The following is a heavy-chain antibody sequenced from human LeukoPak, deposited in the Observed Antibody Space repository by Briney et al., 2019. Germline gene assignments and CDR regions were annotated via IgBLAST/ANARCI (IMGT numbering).Heavy chain of an antibody. CDR2: IRFDGGKK. Sequence: TGGSLRLPCAASGFSFSTYGFHWVRQAPGKGLEWVTFIRFDGGKKNYADSVKGRFAISRDNSKNTVYLQMNSLRAEDTAVYYCARSGSNYYYSYMDVWGKGTTVTVSS. V-gene: IGHV3-30*02. CDR1: GFSFSTYG. D-gene: IGHD5-12*01. J-gene: IGHJ6*03. CDR3: ARSGSNYYYSYMDV.